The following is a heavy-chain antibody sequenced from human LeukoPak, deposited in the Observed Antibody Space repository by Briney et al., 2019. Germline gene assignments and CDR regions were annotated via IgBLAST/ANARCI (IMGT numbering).Heavy chain of an antibody. J-gene: IGHJ4*02. Sequence: GGSLRLSCTVSGFTFGDYAMSWVRQAPGKGLEWVSVISGSGGSTYYADSVKGRFTISRDNSKNTLYLQMNSLRAEDTAVYYCAKGGGYDYYYFDYWGQGTLVTVSS. D-gene: IGHD5-12*01. V-gene: IGHV3-23*01. CDR3: AKGGGYDYYYFDY. CDR2: ISGSGGST. CDR1: GFTFGDYA.